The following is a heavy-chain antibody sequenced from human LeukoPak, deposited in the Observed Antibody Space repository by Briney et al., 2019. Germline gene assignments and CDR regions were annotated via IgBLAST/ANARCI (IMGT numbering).Heavy chain of an antibody. Sequence: SETLSPTCTVSGGSISSGGYYWSWIRQHPGKGLEWIGYIYYSGSTYYNPSLKSRVTISVDTSKNQFSLKLSSVTAADTAVYYCARAYYDPYFDYWGQGTLVTVSS. V-gene: IGHV4-31*03. CDR3: ARAYYDPYFDY. D-gene: IGHD3-22*01. CDR1: GGSISSGGYY. J-gene: IGHJ4*02. CDR2: IYYSGST.